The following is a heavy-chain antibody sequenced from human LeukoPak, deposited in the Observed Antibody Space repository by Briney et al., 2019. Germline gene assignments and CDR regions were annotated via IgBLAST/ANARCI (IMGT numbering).Heavy chain of an antibody. CDR1: GYSITSYW. J-gene: IGHJ6*02. Sequence: GESLKISRKGSGYSITSYWIGWVRQMPGKGLGWVGIIYPGDSDTRYSPSFQGQVTISADKSISTAYLQWSSLKASDTAMYYCARVSSGYELYYYYGMDVWGQGTTVTVSS. V-gene: IGHV5-51*01. CDR3: ARVSSGYELYYYYGMDV. CDR2: IYPGDSDT. D-gene: IGHD5-12*01.